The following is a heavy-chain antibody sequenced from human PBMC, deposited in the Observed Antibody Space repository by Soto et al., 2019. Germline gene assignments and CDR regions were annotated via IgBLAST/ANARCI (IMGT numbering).Heavy chain of an antibody. CDR1: GGTFSSYA. CDR2: IIPIFGTA. V-gene: IGHV1-69*06. J-gene: IGHJ4*02. Sequence: SVKVSCKASGGTFSSYAISWVRQAPGQGLEWMGGIIPIFGTANYAQKFQGRVTITADKSTSTAYMELSSLRSEDTAVYYCARPYDSSARFAPFDYWGQGTLVTVSS. CDR3: ARPYDSSARFAPFDY. D-gene: IGHD3-22*01.